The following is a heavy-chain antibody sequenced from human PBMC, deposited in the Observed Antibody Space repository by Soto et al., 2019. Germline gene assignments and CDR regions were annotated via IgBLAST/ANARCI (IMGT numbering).Heavy chain of an antibody. CDR1: AFSFSHYA. CDR2: ISYDGNIK. D-gene: IGHD2-15*01. CDR3: ARAGYCSGGRCYSPYYYYYGMDV. V-gene: IGHV3-30-3*01. Sequence: LRLSCGASAFSFSHYAMHWVRQAPGKGLECVAVISYDGNIKRYADSVKGRFTISRDNSENTLYLQMNSLSPEDTAVYYCARAGYCSGGRCYSPYYYYYGMDVWGQGTTVTVSS. J-gene: IGHJ6*02.